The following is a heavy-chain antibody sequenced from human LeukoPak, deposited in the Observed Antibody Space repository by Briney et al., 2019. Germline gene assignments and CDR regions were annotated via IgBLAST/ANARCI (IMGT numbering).Heavy chain of an antibody. Sequence: ASVRVSCKGSGYTFTSYDINWVRQATGQGLEWMGWMSPNSGNTGYAQKFQGRVTMTRNTSITTAYMELSSLRSDDTAVYYCARGPPIHGDYVNWFDPWGQGTLVTVSS. J-gene: IGHJ5*02. CDR3: ARGPPIHGDYVNWFDP. CDR2: MSPNSGNT. CDR1: GYTFTSYD. D-gene: IGHD4-17*01. V-gene: IGHV1-8*01.